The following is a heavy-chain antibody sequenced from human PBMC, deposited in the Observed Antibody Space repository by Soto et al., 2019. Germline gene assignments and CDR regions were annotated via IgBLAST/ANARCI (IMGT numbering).Heavy chain of an antibody. CDR1: GGTFSSYA. Sequence: ASVKVSCKASGGTFSSYAISWVRQAPGQGLEWMGGIIPIFGTANYAQKFQGRVTITADESTSTAYMELSNLRSDDTAVYYCATESNSSELLIRHHFDSWGRGTLVTVSS. CDR2: IIPIFGTA. CDR3: ATESNSSELLIRHHFDS. J-gene: IGHJ4*02. D-gene: IGHD2-21*01. V-gene: IGHV1-69*13.